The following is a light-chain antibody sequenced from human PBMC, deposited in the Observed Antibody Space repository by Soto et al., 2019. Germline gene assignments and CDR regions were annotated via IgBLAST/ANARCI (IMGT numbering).Light chain of an antibody. CDR2: AAS. CDR3: QQNYTTPRT. J-gene: IGKJ1*01. CDR1: QTITSN. Sequence: DIVMTQSPFSLSVSPGERATISCRASQTITSNLDWYQQKPGQAPRLLIHAASSMDTGFPARFSGSGSGTEFTLTISSLQPEDVAVYYCQQNYTTPRTFGQGTKLEIK. V-gene: IGKV3-15*01.